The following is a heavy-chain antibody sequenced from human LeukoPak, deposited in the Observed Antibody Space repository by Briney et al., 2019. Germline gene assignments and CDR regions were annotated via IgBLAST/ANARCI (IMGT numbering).Heavy chain of an antibody. CDR3: ARDISNYDILTGYYNFFDY. D-gene: IGHD3-9*01. CDR1: GYTVTSNY. CDR2: SSAYNGNT. Sequence: SVNVSCKAFGYTVTSNYMHWVGQAPGQGLEWMGWSSAYNGNTNYAQKLQGRVTMTTDTSTSTAYMKLRSLRSDDTAVYYCARDISNYDILTGYYNFFDYWGQGTLVTVSS. V-gene: IGHV1-18*04. J-gene: IGHJ4*02.